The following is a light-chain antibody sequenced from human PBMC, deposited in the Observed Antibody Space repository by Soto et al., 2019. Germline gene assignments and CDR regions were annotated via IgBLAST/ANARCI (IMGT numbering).Light chain of an antibody. CDR1: SGSVSASYY. Sequence: QTVVTQEPSFSVSPGGTVTLTCGLSSGSVSASYYPSWYQQTPGQAPRTLLYSTSTRSSGVPDRFSGSILGNKAALTITGAQADDECDYYCVLYMGSGISVFGGGTKLTVL. V-gene: IGLV8-61*01. CDR3: VLYMGSGISV. J-gene: IGLJ2*01. CDR2: STS.